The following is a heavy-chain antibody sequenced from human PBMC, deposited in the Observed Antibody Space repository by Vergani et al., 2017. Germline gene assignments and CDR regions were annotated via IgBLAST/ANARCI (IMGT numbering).Heavy chain of an antibody. V-gene: IGHV4-34*01. CDR3: ARLGTVVTLRFDY. CDR2: INHSGST. CDR1: GGSFSGYY. D-gene: IGHD4-23*01. Sequence: QVQLQQWGAGLLKPSETLSLTCAVYGGSFSGYYWSWIRQPPGKGLEWIGEINHSGSTNYNPSLKSRVTISVDTSKNQFSLKLSSVTAADTAVYYCARLGTVVTLRFDYWGQGTLVTVSS. J-gene: IGHJ4*02.